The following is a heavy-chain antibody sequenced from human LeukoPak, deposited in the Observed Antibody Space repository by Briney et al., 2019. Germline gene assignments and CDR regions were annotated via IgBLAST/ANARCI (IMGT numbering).Heavy chain of an antibody. D-gene: IGHD5-12*01. CDR2: ISFSNSTL. CDR3: AGGGATSFGY. Sequence: GGSLRLSCAASGFNVSYYSMNWVRQAPGKGLEWVSYISFSNSTLYYADSVRGRFTISRDNAKNSLSLQMNSLRAEDTAVYYCAGGGATSFGYWGQGILVTVSS. CDR1: GFNVSYYS. J-gene: IGHJ4*02. V-gene: IGHV3-48*04.